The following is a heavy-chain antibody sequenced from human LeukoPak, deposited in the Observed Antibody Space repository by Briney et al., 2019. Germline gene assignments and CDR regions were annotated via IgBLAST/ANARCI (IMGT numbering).Heavy chain of an antibody. CDR1: GGLISISTYY. CDR3: ARHKHLGVAPFDS. CDR2: IHYTGIT. D-gene: IGHD3-16*01. Sequence: PSETLSLTCTVSGGLISISTYYWGWIRQSPGKGLDWIGSIHYTGITYYNPSLKSRVSISIDMSKNQFSLILSSMTAADTAIYYCARHKHLGVAPFDSWGQGTLVPVSS. V-gene: IGHV4-39*01. J-gene: IGHJ5*01.